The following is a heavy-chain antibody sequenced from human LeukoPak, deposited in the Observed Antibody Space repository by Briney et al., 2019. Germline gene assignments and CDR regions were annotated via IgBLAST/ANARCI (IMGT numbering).Heavy chain of an antibody. CDR1: GYTFTGYY. J-gene: IGHJ3*02. CDR2: INPNSGGT. Sequence: ASVKVSCKASGYTFTGYYMHWVRQAPGQGLEWMGWINPNSGGTNYAQKFQGRVTMTRDTSISTAYMELSRLRSDDTAVYYCARGSSGWTFDAFDIWGQGTTVTVSS. CDR3: ARGSSGWTFDAFDI. V-gene: IGHV1-2*02. D-gene: IGHD6-19*01.